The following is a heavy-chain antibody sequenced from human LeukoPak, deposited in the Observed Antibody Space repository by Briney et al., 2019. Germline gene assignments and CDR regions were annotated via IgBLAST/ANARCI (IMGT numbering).Heavy chain of an antibody. Sequence: GGSLRLSCAASGFTFSNYAMHWVRQAPGKGLEWVAFIPSDGSYKYYGDSVKGRFTISRDNSKNTVYLQMNSLRAEDTAVYYCATRVGGPEGYWGQGTLVTVSS. CDR2: IPSDGSYK. V-gene: IGHV3-30*04. CDR3: ATRVGGPEGY. CDR1: GFTFSNYA. J-gene: IGHJ4*02. D-gene: IGHD3-3*01.